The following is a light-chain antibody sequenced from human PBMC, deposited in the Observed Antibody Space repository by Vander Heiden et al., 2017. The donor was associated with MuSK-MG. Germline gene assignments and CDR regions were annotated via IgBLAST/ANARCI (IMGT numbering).Light chain of an antibody. V-gene: IGKV1-33*01. J-gene: IGKJ1*01. Sequence: DSQTTQSPSSLSASVGDRVTITCQASQDISNYLNWYQQKPGKAPKLLIYDASNLETGVPSRFSGSGSGTDFTFTISSLQPEDIATYYCQQYYNLPLTFGQGTKVEIK. CDR2: DAS. CDR3: QQYYNLPLT. CDR1: QDISNY.